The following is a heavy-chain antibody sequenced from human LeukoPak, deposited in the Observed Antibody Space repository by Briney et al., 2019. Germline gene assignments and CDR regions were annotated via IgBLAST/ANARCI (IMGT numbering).Heavy chain of an antibody. CDR2: IYTSGST. V-gene: IGHV4-61*02. J-gene: IGHJ6*02. CDR3: ARGPSIQLWSDPYYYYGMDV. CDR1: GGSISSGSYY. Sequence: SETLSLTCTVSGGSISSGSYYWSWIRQPAGKGLEWIGRIYTSGSTNYNPSLKSRVTISVDTSKNQFSLKLSSVTAADTAVYYCARGPSIQLWSDPYYYYGMDVWGQGTTVTVSS. D-gene: IGHD5-18*01.